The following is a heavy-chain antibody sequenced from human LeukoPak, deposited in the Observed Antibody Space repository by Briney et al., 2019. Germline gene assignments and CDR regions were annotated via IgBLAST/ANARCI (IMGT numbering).Heavy chain of an antibody. CDR2: INHSGST. D-gene: IGHD3-10*01. Sequence: SETLSLTCAVYGGSFSGYYWSWIRQPPGKGLEWIGEINHSGSTNYNPSLKSRVTISVDTSENQFSLKLSSVTAADTAVYYCASNSFDYYGSGSYSVDYWGQGTLVTVSS. CDR3: ASNSFDYYGSGSYSVDY. J-gene: IGHJ4*02. V-gene: IGHV4-34*01. CDR1: GGSFSGYY.